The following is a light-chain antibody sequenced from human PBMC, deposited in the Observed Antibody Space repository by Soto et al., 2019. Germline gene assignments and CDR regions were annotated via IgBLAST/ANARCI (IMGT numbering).Light chain of an antibody. V-gene: IGKV1-39*01. Sequence: DIPMTQSPSSLSASVGDRVAITCRASQSISRYLNWYQHIPGKAPKLLIYAASTLQSGVPSRFSGFGSGTDFTLIISDLQPEDFATYYCQQSYIAPRAFGQGTKVDVK. J-gene: IGKJ1*01. CDR1: QSISRY. CDR3: QQSYIAPRA. CDR2: AAS.